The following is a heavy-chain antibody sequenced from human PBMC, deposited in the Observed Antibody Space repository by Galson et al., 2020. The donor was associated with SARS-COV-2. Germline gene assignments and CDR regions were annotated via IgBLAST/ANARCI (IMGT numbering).Heavy chain of an antibody. D-gene: IGHD3-22*01. CDR2: IAGSGAYI. CDR3: ARDKGSGFQMHWYFDL. Sequence: GGSLRLSCAASGFTSRDHNMIWVRQAPGKGLEWVSSIAGSGAYIYYADSMKGRFTTSRDNANNALYLQLNSLRHEDTAVYYCARDKGSGFQMHWYFDLWGRGTLVSVSS. CDR1: GFTSRDHN. J-gene: IGHJ2*01. V-gene: IGHV3-21*01.